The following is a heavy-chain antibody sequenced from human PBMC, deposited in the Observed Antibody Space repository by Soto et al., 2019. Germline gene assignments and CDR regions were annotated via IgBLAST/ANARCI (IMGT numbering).Heavy chain of an antibody. CDR1: GGTFSSYA. J-gene: IGHJ4*02. Sequence: ASVKVSCKASGGTFSSYAISWVRQAPGQGLEWMGWISAYNGNTNYAQKLQGRVTMTTDKSTSTAYMELSSLRSEDTAIYYCASSYGSGYRAFDYWGQGALVTVSS. V-gene: IGHV1-18*01. CDR2: ISAYNGNT. D-gene: IGHD3-10*01. CDR3: ASSYGSGYRAFDY.